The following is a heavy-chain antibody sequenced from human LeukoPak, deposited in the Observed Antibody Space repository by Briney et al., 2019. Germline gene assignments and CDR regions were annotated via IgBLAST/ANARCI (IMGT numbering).Heavy chain of an antibody. Sequence: ASETLSLTCAVYGGSFSGYYWSWIRQPPGKGLEWIGEINHSGSTNYNPSLKSRVTISVDTSKNQFSLKLSSVTAADTAVYYCARDKGYYGSGSYPISWGQGTLVTVSS. CDR1: GGSFSGYY. V-gene: IGHV4-34*01. CDR3: ARDKGYYGSGSYPIS. CDR2: INHSGST. D-gene: IGHD3-10*01. J-gene: IGHJ5*02.